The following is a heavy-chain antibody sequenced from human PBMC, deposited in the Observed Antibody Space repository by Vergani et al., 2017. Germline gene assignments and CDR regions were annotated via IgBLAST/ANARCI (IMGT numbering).Heavy chain of an antibody. CDR2: INPSGGST. CDR3: ARRETVHYYGSGSYCFDY. J-gene: IGHJ4*02. CDR1: GYTFTSYY. D-gene: IGHD3-10*01. Sequence: QVQLVQSGAEVKKPGASVKVSCKASGYTFTSYYMHWVRQAPGQGLEWMGIINPSGGSTSYAQKFQGRVTMTRDTSTSTVYMELSSLRSEDTAVYYCARRETVHYYGSGSYCFDYWGQGTLVTVSS. V-gene: IGHV1-46*01.